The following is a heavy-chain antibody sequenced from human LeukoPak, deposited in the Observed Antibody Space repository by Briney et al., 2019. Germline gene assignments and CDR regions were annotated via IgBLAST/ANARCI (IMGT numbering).Heavy chain of an antibody. CDR2: ISSSSSTI. D-gene: IGHD1-26*01. Sequence: PGGSLRLSCAASGFTFSSYSMNWVRQAPGKGLEWVSYISSSSSTIYYADSVKGRFTIFRDNDKNSLYLQMNSLRAEDTAVYYCASIVGGDAFDIWGQGTMVTVSS. V-gene: IGHV3-48*01. CDR1: GFTFSSYS. CDR3: ASIVGGDAFDI. J-gene: IGHJ3*02.